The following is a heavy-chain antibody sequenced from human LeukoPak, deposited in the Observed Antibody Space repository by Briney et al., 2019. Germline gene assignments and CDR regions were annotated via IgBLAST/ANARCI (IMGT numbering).Heavy chain of an antibody. V-gene: IGHV3-11*01. J-gene: IGHJ4*02. Sequence: PGGSLRLSCAASGFTVSRNYMSWIRQAPGKGLEWVSYINNSGDTMHYADSVKGRFTISRDNAKNSLYLQMNSLRAEDTAFYYCATVWRFCSGGSCSHYFEYWGQGTLVTVSS. CDR3: ATVWRFCSGGSCSHYFEY. CDR2: INNSGDTM. D-gene: IGHD2-15*01. CDR1: GFTVSRNY.